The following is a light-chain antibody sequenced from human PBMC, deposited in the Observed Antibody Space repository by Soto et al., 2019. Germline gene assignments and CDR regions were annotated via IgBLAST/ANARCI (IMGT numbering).Light chain of an antibody. V-gene: IGKV1-39*01. CDR2: AAS. J-gene: IGKJ2*01. CDR1: QSIRSY. Sequence: DIQMTQSPSSLSASVGDRVTITCRANQSIRSYLNWYQQKPGKSPKLLIYAASDLQSGVPSRFSGSGSGTDFTLHISSLRPEDFATYYCQQSYSTPVTFGQGTKLDLK. CDR3: QQSYSTPVT.